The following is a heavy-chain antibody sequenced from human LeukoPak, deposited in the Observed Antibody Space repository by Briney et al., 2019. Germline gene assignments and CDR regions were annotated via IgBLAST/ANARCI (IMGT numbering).Heavy chain of an antibody. CDR3: ARVPSRRNSRPRGNYYYMDV. CDR1: GYTFTSYD. V-gene: IGHV1-8*01. CDR2: MNPNSGNT. Sequence: GASVKVSCKASGYTFTSYDINWVRQATGQGLEWMGWMNPNSGNTGHAQKFQGRVTMTRNTSISTAYMELSSLRSEDTAVYYCARVPSRRNSRPRGNYYYMDVWGKGTTVTVSS. J-gene: IGHJ6*03. D-gene: IGHD1-26*01.